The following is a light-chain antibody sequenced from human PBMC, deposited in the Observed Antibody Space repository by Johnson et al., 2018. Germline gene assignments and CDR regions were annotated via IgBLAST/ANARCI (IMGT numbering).Light chain of an antibody. J-gene: IGLJ1*01. CDR3: GTWDSSLSAGNV. CDR2: ENN. CDR1: SSNIGNNY. V-gene: IGLV1-51*02. Sequence: QSVLTQPPSVSAAPGQKVTISCSGSSSNIGNNYVSWYQQLPGTAPKLLIYENNKRPSGIHDRLSGSKSGTSATLGITGLQTGDEADYYCGTWDSSLSAGNVVGTGTKVSVL.